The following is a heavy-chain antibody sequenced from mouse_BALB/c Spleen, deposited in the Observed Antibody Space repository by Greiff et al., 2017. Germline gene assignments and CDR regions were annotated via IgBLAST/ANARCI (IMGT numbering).Heavy chain of an antibody. Sequence: EVQLVESGPGLVKPSQSLSLTCTVTGYSITSDYAWNWIRQFPGNKLEWMGYISYSGSTSYNPSLKSRISITRDTSKNQFFLQLNSVTTEDTATYYCARSDPTWFAYWGQGTLVTVSA. V-gene: IGHV3-2*02. CDR1: GYSITSDYA. CDR3: ARSDPTWFAY. CDR2: ISYSGST. J-gene: IGHJ3*01.